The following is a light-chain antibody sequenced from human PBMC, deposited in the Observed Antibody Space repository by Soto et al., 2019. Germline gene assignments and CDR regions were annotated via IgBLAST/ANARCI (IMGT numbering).Light chain of an antibody. J-gene: IGKJ1*01. Sequence: EIVLTQSPGTLSLSPGERATLSCRASQSVTGSYLAWYQQKPGQAPRLLIYGASTRATGIPDRFSGSGSGTDFTLTISRLEPEDFAVYYCQQYGRSPPKTFGQGTKMEIK. CDR1: QSVTGSY. CDR3: QQYGRSPPKT. CDR2: GAS. V-gene: IGKV3-20*01.